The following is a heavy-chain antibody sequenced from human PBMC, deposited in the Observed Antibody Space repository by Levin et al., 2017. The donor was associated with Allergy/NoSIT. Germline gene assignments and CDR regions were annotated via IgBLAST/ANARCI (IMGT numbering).Heavy chain of an antibody. D-gene: IGHD3-10*01. CDR3: AKIHYGSGSEDV. V-gene: IGHV3-53*01. CDR1: GFPLSRNY. Sequence: GGSLRLSCAASGFPLSRNYMSWVRQAPGKGLDWVSALYPGGSTYYADSVKGRFTISRDNSKNTLYLQMNSLRAEDTAVFYCAKIHYGSGSEDVWGKGTTVTVSS. CDR2: LYPGGST. J-gene: IGHJ6*04.